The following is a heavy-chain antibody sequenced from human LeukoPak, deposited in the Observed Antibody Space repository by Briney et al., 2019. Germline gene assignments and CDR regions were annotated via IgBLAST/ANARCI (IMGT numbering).Heavy chain of an antibody. D-gene: IGHD6-6*01. Sequence: SETLSLTCTVSGGSISSSSYYWGWIRQPPGKGLEWIGSIYYSGSTYYNPSLKSRVTISVDTSKNQFSLKLSSVTAADTAVYYCARHVRGAARREVGNWFDPWGQGTLVTVSS. V-gene: IGHV4-39*01. CDR2: IYYSGST. J-gene: IGHJ5*02. CDR1: GGSISSSSYY. CDR3: ARHVRGAARREVGNWFDP.